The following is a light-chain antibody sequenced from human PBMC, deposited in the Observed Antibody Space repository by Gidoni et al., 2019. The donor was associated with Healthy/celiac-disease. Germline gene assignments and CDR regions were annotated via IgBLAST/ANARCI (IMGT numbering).Light chain of an antibody. Sequence: AIRMTQSTSSFSASTGDRVTITCRASQGISSYLACYQQKPGKAPKLLIYAASTLQSGVPSWFSGSGSGTDFTLTISCLQSEDFATYYCQQYYSYPLTFGGGTKVEIK. V-gene: IGKV1-8*01. CDR2: AAS. CDR3: QQYYSYPLT. J-gene: IGKJ4*01. CDR1: QGISSY.